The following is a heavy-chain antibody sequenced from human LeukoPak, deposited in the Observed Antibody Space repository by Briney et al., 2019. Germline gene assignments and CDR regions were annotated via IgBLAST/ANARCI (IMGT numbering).Heavy chain of an antibody. Sequence: GGSLRLSCAASGFTFSSYWMSWVRQAPGKGLEWVANIKQDGSEKYYVDSVKGRFTISRDNAKNSLYLQMNSLRAEDTAVYYCARDATIFGVVIMLDYWGQGTLVTVSS. CDR1: GFTFSSYW. J-gene: IGHJ4*02. V-gene: IGHV3-7*01. CDR2: IKQDGSEK. D-gene: IGHD3-3*01. CDR3: ARDATIFGVVIMLDY.